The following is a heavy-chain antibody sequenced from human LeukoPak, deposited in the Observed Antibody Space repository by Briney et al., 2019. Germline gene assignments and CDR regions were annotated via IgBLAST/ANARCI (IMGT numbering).Heavy chain of an antibody. CDR2: ISYDGSNK. CDR3: ARDSRGDTMVRGVLNWFDP. J-gene: IGHJ5*02. V-gene: IGHV3-30-3*01. D-gene: IGHD3-10*01. CDR1: GFTFSSYA. Sequence: GRSLRLSCAASGFTFSSYAMHWVRQAPGKGLEWVAVISYDGSNKYYADSVKGRFTISRDNSKNTLYLQMNSLRAEDTAVYYCARDSRGDTMVRGVLNWFDPWGQGTLVTVSS.